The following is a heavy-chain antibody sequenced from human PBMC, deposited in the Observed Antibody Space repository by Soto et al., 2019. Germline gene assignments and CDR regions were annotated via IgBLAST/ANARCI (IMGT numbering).Heavy chain of an antibody. D-gene: IGHD2-2*01. V-gene: IGHV6-1*01. J-gene: IGHJ6*03. CDR3: ARRYCSSTSCREYYYYMDV. CDR1: GDSVSSNSSA. CDR2: TYYRSKWYN. Sequence: QALSLTCAISGDSVSSNSSAWNWFRQSPSRGLEWLGRTYYRSKWYNDYAVSVKSRITINPDTSKNQFSLQLNSLTPEDTAVYYCARRYCSSTSCREYYYYMDVWGKGTTVTVSS.